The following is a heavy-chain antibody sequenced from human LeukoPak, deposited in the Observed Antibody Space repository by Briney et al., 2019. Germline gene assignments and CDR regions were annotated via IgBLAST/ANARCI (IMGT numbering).Heavy chain of an antibody. CDR2: IYYSGST. J-gene: IGHJ4*02. CDR3: ARSQGIAVAGNFDY. V-gene: IGHV4-30-4*08. CDR1: GGSISSGDYY. Sequence: SETLSLTCTDSGGSISSGDYYWSWIRQPPGKGLEWIGYIYYSGSTYYNPSLKSRVTISVDTSKNQFSLKLSSVTAADTAVYYCARSQGIAVAGNFDYWGQGTLVTVSS. D-gene: IGHD6-19*01.